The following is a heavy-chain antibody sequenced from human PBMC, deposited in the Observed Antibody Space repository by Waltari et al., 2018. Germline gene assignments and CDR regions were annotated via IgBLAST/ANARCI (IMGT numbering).Heavy chain of an antibody. CDR1: GGSMRGNY. CDR2: IYYTGST. J-gene: IGHJ4*02. CDR3: TRGGSGYPFDY. Sequence: QVQLQESGPGLLKASETLSLSCSVSGGSMRGNYWSWIRQPPGQGLEWIGYIYYTGSTNYKPSLKSRVTMSLDTSKNQFSLKLRSVTAVDTAVYYCTRGGSGYPFDYWGQGTLVSVSS. V-gene: IGHV4-59*01. D-gene: IGHD3-22*01.